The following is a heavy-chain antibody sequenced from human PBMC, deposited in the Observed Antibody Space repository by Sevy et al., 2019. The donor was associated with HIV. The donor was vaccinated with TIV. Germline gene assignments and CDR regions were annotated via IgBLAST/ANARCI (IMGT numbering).Heavy chain of an antibody. V-gene: IGHV3-15*01. D-gene: IGHD2-8*02. CDR3: RTDPIIVLLVTDGMDV. CDR1: GFTFTYAW. Sequence: GGSLRLSCVGSGFTFTYAWMSWVRQAPGTGLEWVGRIKSRPDGGATDYAAPVKGRFTISRDYSKNTLYLQMDSLKSDDTGVYYCRTDPIIVLLVTDGMDVWGQWTTVTVSS. J-gene: IGHJ6*02. CDR2: IKSRPDGGAT.